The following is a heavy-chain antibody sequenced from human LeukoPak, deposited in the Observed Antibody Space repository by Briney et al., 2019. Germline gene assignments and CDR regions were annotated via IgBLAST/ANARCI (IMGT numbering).Heavy chain of an antibody. Sequence: GGSLRLSCAASGFSFNSYSMNWVRQAPGKGLEWVANIKQDGSEKYYVDSVKGRFTISRDNAKNSLYLQMNSLRAEDTAVYYCARDQGYQLFYFDYWGQGTLVTVSS. CDR1: GFSFNSYS. D-gene: IGHD2-2*01. CDR2: IKQDGSEK. CDR3: ARDQGYQLFYFDY. V-gene: IGHV3-7*01. J-gene: IGHJ4*02.